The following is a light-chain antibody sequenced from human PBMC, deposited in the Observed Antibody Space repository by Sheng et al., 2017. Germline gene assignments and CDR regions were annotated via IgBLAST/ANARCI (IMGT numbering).Light chain of an antibody. J-gene: IGKJ1*01. Sequence: EKVMTQSPATLSVSPGERATLSCRASQSVGNMVAWYQQKPGQPPRLLMYGASARATGIPARFIASGSGTEFTLTISSLQSEDFAVYYCQQYGSSPPWTFGQGTKVEIK. CDR2: GAS. V-gene: IGKV3-15*01. CDR3: QQYGSSPPWT. CDR1: QSVGNM.